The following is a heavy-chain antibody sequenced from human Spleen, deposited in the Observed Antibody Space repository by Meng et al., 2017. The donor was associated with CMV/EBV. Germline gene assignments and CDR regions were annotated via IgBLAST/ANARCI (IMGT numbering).Heavy chain of an antibody. V-gene: IGHV6-1*01. CDR1: DSLSSNSAA. D-gene: IGHD6-13*01. CDR3: ARLLAAAGLRYFDY. J-gene: IGHJ4*02. Sequence: DSLSSNSAAWNWIRQSPSRGLEWLGRTYYRSKWYNDYAVSVKSRITINPDTSKNQFSLQLNSVTPEDTAVYYCARLLAAAGLRYFDYWGQGTLVTVSS. CDR2: TYYRSKWYN.